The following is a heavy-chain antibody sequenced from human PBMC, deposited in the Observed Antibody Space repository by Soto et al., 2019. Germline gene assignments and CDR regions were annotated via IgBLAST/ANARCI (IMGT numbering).Heavy chain of an antibody. D-gene: IGHD6-6*01. J-gene: IGHJ4*02. Sequence: RLWASVKVSCKVSGYTLTELSMHWVRQAPGKGLEWMGGFDPEDGETIYAQKFQGRVTMTEDTSTDTAYMELSSLRSEDTAVYYCATGYVLVSINSSSSDYWGQGTLVTVSS. CDR2: FDPEDGET. V-gene: IGHV1-24*01. CDR1: GYTLTELS. CDR3: ATGYVLVSINSSSSDY.